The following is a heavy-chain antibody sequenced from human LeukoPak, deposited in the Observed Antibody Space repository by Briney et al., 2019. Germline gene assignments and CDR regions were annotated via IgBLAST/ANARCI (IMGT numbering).Heavy chain of an antibody. Sequence: PEGSLRLSCAASGFTFSSYEMNWVRQAPGKGLEWVSYVASGGGANRFYSESVKGRFTISRDNAKNSLYLHMNSLRAEDTGVYYCARIGTTTRGPAGLDVWGQGTTVTVSS. J-gene: IGHJ6*02. CDR2: VASGGGANR. CDR3: ARIGTTTRGPAGLDV. CDR1: GFTFSSYE. D-gene: IGHD2/OR15-2a*01. V-gene: IGHV3-48*03.